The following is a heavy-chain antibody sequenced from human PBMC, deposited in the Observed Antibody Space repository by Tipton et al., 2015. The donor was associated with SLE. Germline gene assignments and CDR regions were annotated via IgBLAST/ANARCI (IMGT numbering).Heavy chain of an antibody. CDR1: GYTFTSYG. CDR3: AMRVVSLYYYGMDV. CDR2: ISAYNGNT. Sequence: QLVQSGPEVKKPGASVKVSCKASGYTFTSYGISWVRQAPGQRLEWMGWISAYNGNTNYAQKLQGRVTMTTDTSTSTAYMELRSLRSDDTAVYYCAMRVVSLYYYGMDVWGQGTTVTVSS. J-gene: IGHJ6*02. V-gene: IGHV1-18*01. D-gene: IGHD3-3*01.